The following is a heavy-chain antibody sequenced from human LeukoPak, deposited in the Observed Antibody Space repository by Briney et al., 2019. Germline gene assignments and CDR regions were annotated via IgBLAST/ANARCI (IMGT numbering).Heavy chain of an antibody. CDR1: GYTFTGYY. CDR2: INPNSGGT. CDR3: ARGVVVPAAGNNWFDP. J-gene: IGHJ5*02. Sequence: GAPVKVSCKASGYTFTGYYMHWVRQAPGQGLEWMGWINPNSGGTNYAQKFQDRVTMTGDTSISTAYMELSRLRSDDTAVYYCARGVVVPAAGNNWFDPWGQGTLVTVSS. D-gene: IGHD2-2*01. V-gene: IGHV1-2*02.